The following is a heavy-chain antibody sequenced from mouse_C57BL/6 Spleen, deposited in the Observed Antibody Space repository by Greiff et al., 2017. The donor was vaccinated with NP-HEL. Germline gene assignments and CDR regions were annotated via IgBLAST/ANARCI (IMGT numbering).Heavy chain of an antibody. V-gene: IGHV1-80*01. CDR1: GYAFSSYW. CDR3: ARYWRTGYFDV. Sequence: QVQLKQSGAELVKPGASVKISCKASGYAFSSYWMNWVKQRPGKGLEWIGQIYPGDGDTNYNGKFKSKATLTADKSSSTAYMQLSSLTSEDSAVYFCARYWRTGYFDVWGTGTTVTVSS. J-gene: IGHJ1*03. CDR2: IYPGDGDT. D-gene: IGHD4-1*01.